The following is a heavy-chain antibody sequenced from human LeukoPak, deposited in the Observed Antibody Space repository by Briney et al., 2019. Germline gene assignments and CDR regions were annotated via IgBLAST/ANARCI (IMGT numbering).Heavy chain of an antibody. J-gene: IGHJ4*02. CDR3: ARGGSYYF. V-gene: IGHV4-39*01. CDR2: IYYSGST. CDR1: GGSISSNSYY. Sequence: SETLSLTCTVSGGSISSNSYYWGWIRQPPGKGLEWIGSIYYSGSTYYNPSLKSRVTISIDTSKNQFSLKLSSVSAADMAVYYCARGGSYYFWGQGTLVTVSS. D-gene: IGHD3-10*01.